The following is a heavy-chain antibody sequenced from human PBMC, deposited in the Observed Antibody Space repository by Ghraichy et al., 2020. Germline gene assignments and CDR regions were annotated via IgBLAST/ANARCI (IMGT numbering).Heavy chain of an antibody. CDR2: ISWDGGST. V-gene: IGHV3-43D*03. Sequence: GGSLRLSCAASGFTFDDYAMHWVRQAPGKGLEWVSLISWDGGSTYYADSVKGRFTISRDNSKNSLYLQMNSLRAEDTALYYCAKDIGELPYCSSTSCYVERLRYYYYGMDVWGQGTTVTVSS. D-gene: IGHD2-2*01. CDR1: GFTFDDYA. CDR3: AKDIGELPYCSSTSCYVERLRYYYYGMDV. J-gene: IGHJ6*02.